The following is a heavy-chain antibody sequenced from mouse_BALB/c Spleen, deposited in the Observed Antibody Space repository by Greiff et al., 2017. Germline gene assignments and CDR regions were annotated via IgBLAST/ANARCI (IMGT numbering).Heavy chain of an antibody. D-gene: IGHD2-10*01. Sequence: QVQLQQSGAELVRPGTSVKVSCKASGYAFTNYLIEWVKQRPGQGLEWIGVINPGSGGTNYNEKFKGKATLTADKSSSTAYMQLSSLTSDDSAVYFCARAYYGNWGFADWGQGTLVTVSA. J-gene: IGHJ3*01. CDR3: ARAYYGNWGFAD. CDR1: GYAFTNYL. V-gene: IGHV1-54*01. CDR2: INPGSGGT.